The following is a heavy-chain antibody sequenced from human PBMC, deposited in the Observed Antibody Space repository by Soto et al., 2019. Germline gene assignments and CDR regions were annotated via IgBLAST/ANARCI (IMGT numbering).Heavy chain of an antibody. D-gene: IGHD4-17*01. CDR1: GYTFTSYA. J-gene: IGHJ4*02. V-gene: IGHV1-3*01. CDR3: ARAWDDYGDHNDY. CDR2: INAGNGNT. Sequence: ASVKVSCKASGYTFTSYAMHWVRQAPGQRLEWMGWINAGNGNTKYSQKFQGRVTITRDTSASTAYMELSSLRSEDTAVYYCARAWDDYGDHNDYWGQGTLVTVSS.